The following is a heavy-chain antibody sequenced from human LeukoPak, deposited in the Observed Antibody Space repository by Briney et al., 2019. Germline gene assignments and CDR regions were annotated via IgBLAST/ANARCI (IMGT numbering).Heavy chain of an antibody. J-gene: IGHJ4*02. CDR3: ARGSGSLDY. V-gene: IGHV3-53*01. CDR1: GFTVSSNY. Sequence: GGSLRLSCAASGFTVSSNYMTWVRQVPGKGLEWVSFIYSGGTTYYADSVKGRFTISRDSSRNTVYLQMNSLRAEDTAVYYCARGSGSLDYWGQGTLVTVSS. D-gene: IGHD6-19*01. CDR2: IYSGGTT.